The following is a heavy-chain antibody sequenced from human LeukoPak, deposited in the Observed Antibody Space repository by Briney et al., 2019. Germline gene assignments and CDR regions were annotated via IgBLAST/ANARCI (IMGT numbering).Heavy chain of an antibody. V-gene: IGHV3-33*01. CDR1: GFTFSSCG. CDR2: IWYDGSNK. Sequence: PGGSLRLSCAASGFTFSSCGMHWVRQAPGKGLEWVAVIWYDGSNKYYADSVKGRFTISRDNSKNTLYLQMNSLRAEDTAVYYCARSIAVAGDAFDIWGQGTMVTVSS. J-gene: IGHJ3*02. CDR3: ARSIAVAGDAFDI. D-gene: IGHD6-19*01.